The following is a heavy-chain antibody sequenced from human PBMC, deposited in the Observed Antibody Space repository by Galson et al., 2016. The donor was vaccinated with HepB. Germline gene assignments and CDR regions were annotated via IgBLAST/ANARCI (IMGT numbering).Heavy chain of an antibody. Sequence: SLRLSCAASGFTFSDYAMSWVRQAPGKGLEWVSAISGSGLGTHYADSVWGRLTNSRDNSENTLYLQMSGLRAEDTAVYFRAKERPAMAQGRSMNYYGMDVWGKGTTVTVSS. D-gene: IGHD3-16*01. CDR3: AKERPAMAQGRSMNYYGMDV. J-gene: IGHJ6*04. CDR2: ISGSGLGT. CDR1: GFTFSDYA. V-gene: IGHV3-23*01.